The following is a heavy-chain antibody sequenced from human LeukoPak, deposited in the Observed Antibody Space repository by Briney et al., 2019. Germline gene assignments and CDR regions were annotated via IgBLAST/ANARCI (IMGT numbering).Heavy chain of an antibody. CDR1: GYTFTSYY. V-gene: IGHV1-46*01. D-gene: IGHD6-25*01. CDR3: AREPQDERDWFDP. Sequence: ASVKVSCKASGYTFTSYYMHWVRQAPGQGLEWMGIINPSGGSTSYAQKFQGRVTMTRDTSTSTVYMELSSPRSEDTAVYYCAREPQDERDWFDPWGQGTLVTVSS. J-gene: IGHJ5*02. CDR2: INPSGGST.